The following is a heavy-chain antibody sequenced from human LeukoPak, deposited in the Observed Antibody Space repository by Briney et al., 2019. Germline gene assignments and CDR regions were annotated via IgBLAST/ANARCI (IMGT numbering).Heavy chain of an antibody. CDR3: ATYDSSGYYPYWYFDL. Sequence: SETLSPTCTVSGGSISSSSYYWGWIRQPPGKGLEWIGSIYYSGSTYYNPSLKSRVTISVDTSKNQFSLKLSSVTAADTAVYYCATYDSSGYYPYWYFDLWGRGTLVTVSS. V-gene: IGHV4-39*01. CDR1: GGSISSSSYY. J-gene: IGHJ2*01. CDR2: IYYSGST. D-gene: IGHD3-22*01.